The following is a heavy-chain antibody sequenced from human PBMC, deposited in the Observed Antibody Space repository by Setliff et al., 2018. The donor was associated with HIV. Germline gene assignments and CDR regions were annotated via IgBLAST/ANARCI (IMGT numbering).Heavy chain of an antibody. V-gene: IGHV4-59*11. J-gene: IGHJ4*02. CDR1: GGSISSHY. Sequence: PSETLSLTCTVSGGSISSHYWSWIRQPPGKGLEWIGYIYYSGSTNYNPSLKSRVTISEDTSKNQFSLKLSSVTAADTAVYYCARANFWSGYYGYWGQGTLVTVSS. CDR2: IYYSGST. CDR3: ARANFWSGYYGY. D-gene: IGHD3-3*01.